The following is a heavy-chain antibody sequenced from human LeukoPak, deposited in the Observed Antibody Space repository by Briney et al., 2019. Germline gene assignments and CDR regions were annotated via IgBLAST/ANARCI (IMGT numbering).Heavy chain of an antibody. Sequence: GRSLSLSCTASGFTFGDYAMSWVRQAPGKGLEWVAFIRSRAYGGTTEYAASVKGKFTISRDDSKNIAYLQMNSLKTEDTAVYYCTRDLRSRTGTVTRYRHDYWGQGTLATVSS. J-gene: IGHJ4*02. CDR1: GFTFGDYA. D-gene: IGHD4-17*01. V-gene: IGHV3-49*04. CDR3: TRDLRSRTGTVTRYRHDY. CDR2: IRSRAYGGTT.